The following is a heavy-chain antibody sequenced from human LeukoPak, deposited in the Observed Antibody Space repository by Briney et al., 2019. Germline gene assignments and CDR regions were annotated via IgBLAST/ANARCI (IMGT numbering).Heavy chain of an antibody. V-gene: IGHV4-39*07. CDR2: IFYGGKT. CDR3: AREAITMVRGEPFDY. D-gene: IGHD3-10*01. J-gene: IGHJ4*02. Sequence: SETLSLTCTVSGGSISISRYYWAWIRQPPGKGLEWIGSIFYGGKTHYNPSLKSRVTILVETSKNQFSLKVTSVTAADTAVYYCAREAITMVRGEPFDYWGQGTLVTVSS. CDR1: GGSISISRYY.